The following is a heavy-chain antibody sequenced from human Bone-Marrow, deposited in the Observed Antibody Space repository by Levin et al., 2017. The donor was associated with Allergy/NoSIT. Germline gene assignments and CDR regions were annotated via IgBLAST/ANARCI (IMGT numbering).Heavy chain of an antibody. V-gene: IGHV5-51*01. CDR1: GYSFSTYW. J-gene: IGHJ4*02. Sequence: GASVKVSCKGSGYSFSTYWIGWVRQLPGKGLEWMGIIYPSDSDTKYSPSFQGQVTIPADTSISTAYLQWSSLKASDTAMYYCARGYCSSTTCHYLDYWGQGTLVTVSS. CDR3: ARGYCSSTTCHYLDY. D-gene: IGHD2-2*01. CDR2: IYPSDSDT.